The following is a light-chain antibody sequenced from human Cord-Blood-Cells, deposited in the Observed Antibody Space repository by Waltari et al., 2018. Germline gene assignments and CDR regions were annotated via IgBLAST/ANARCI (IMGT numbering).Light chain of an antibody. V-gene: IGKV3-15*01. J-gene: IGKJ2*01. CDR2: GAS. CDR1: QSVSSN. Sequence: EIVMTQSPATLSGSPGESATLSCRASQSVSSNLAWYQQKPGQAPRLLIYGASTRATGIPARFSGSGSGTEFTLTISSLQSEDFAVYYCQQYNNWYTFGQGTKLEIK. CDR3: QQYNNWYT.